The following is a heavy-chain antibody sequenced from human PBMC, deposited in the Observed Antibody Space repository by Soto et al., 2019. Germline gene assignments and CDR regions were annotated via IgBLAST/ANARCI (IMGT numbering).Heavy chain of an antibody. J-gene: IGHJ4*02. CDR3: ATWRGGYTYGLDH. Sequence: EVQLVESGGGLVQPGGSLRLSCTASGFTFSSQWLHWVRQAPGKGLMWISRILNDGTTTNYADSVKGRFTVSRDNAKKTMSLQMNNLRAEDTAVYYCATWRGGYTYGLDHWGQRTPVTVSS. V-gene: IGHV3-74*01. CDR1: GFTFSSQW. D-gene: IGHD5-18*01. CDR2: ILNDGTTT.